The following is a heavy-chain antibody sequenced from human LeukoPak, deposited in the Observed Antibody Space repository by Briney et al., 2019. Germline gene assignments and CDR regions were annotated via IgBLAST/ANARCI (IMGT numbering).Heavy chain of an antibody. CDR3: ARVGSRSSNWFDP. D-gene: IGHD3-10*01. CDR1: GFTVSSNY. Sequence: GGSLRLSCAASGFTVSSNYMSWVRQAPGKGLEWVSVIYSRGTTYYADSVKGRFTISRDNSKNTLYLQMNSLRAEDTAVYYCARVGSRSSNWFDPWGQGTLVTVSS. J-gene: IGHJ5*02. V-gene: IGHV3-66*01. CDR2: IYSRGTT.